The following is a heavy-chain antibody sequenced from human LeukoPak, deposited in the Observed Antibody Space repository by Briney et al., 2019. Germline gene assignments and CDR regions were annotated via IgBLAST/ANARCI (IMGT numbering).Heavy chain of an antibody. CDR1: GGSISSSNW. D-gene: IGHD6-13*01. CDR2: IYHSGST. CDR3: ARRVYSSSWYDPKRTQFDY. J-gene: IGHJ4*02. Sequence: SETLSLTCAVSGGSISSSNWWSWVRQPPGKGLGWIGEIYHSGSTNYNPSLKSRVTISVDKSKNQFSLKLSSVTAADTAVYYCARRVYSSSWYDPKRTQFDYWGQGTLVTVSS. V-gene: IGHV4-4*02.